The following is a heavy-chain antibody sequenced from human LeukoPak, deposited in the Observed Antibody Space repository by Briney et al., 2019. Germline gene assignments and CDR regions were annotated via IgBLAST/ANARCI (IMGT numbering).Heavy chain of an antibody. CDR2: INHSGST. CDR1: GGSFSGYS. J-gene: IGHJ5*02. CDR3: ARGHSPPYYDFWSGYYCWFDP. D-gene: IGHD3-3*01. V-gene: IGHV4-34*01. Sequence: SETLSLTCAVYGGSFSGYSWSWIRQPPGKGLEWIGEINHSGSTNYNPSLKSRVTISVDTSKNQFSLKLSSVTAADTAVYYCARGHSPPYYDFWSGYYCWFDPWGQGTLVTVSS.